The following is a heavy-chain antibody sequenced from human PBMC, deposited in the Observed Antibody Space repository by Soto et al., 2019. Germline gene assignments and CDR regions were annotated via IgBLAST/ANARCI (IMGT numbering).Heavy chain of an antibody. CDR2: IYSGGST. V-gene: IGHV4-61*01. CDR3: ARDLWVEPELYYSGMDV. Sequence: SETLSLTCTVSGGFFNSDTHSWSWIRQTPGKRLEWIGFIYSGGSTKNPSLRSRVTMSVDTSKNHFSLRLTSVTAADTAVYYCARDLWVEPELYYSGMDVWGQGTTVTVSS. D-gene: IGHD1-1*01. J-gene: IGHJ6*02. CDR1: GGFFNSDTHS.